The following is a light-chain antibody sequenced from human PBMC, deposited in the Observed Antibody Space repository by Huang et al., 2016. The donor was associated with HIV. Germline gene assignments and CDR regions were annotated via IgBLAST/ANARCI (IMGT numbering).Light chain of an antibody. J-gene: IGKJ1*01. CDR3: QQYYSFPRT. Sequence: AIRITQSPSSLSASTGDKVSITCRASQDINTYLAWYQQKPGKPPSLLIYATSTLQSGVPSRCSGSGSGTDFTLTITHLQSEDFATYYCQQYYSFPRTFGQGSQVGV. CDR1: QDINTY. V-gene: IGKV1-8*01. CDR2: ATS.